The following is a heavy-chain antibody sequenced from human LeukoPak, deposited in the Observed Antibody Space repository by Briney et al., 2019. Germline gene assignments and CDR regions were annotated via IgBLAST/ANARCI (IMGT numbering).Heavy chain of an antibody. Sequence: GASVKVSCKASGGTFSSYAISWVRQAPGQGLEWMGRIIPILGIANYAQKFQGRATITADKSTSTAYMELSSLRSEDTAVYYCASYGSGSYYGMDVWGQGTTVTVSS. CDR2: IIPILGIA. D-gene: IGHD3-10*01. CDR3: ASYGSGSYYGMDV. CDR1: GGTFSSYA. V-gene: IGHV1-69*04. J-gene: IGHJ6*02.